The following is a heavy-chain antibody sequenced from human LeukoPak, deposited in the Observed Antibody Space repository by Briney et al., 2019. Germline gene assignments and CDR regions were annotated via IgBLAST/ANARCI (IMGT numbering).Heavy chain of an antibody. CDR2: INSDGSST. D-gene: IGHD4-11*01. V-gene: IGHV3-74*01. CDR1: GFTVSSNY. Sequence: GGSLRLSCAASGFTVSSNYMSWVRQAPGKGLEWVSRINSDGSSTSYADSVKGRFTISRDNAKNTLYLQMNSLRAEDTAVYYCAREFIYSNFILDYWGQGTLVTVSS. J-gene: IGHJ4*02. CDR3: AREFIYSNFILDY.